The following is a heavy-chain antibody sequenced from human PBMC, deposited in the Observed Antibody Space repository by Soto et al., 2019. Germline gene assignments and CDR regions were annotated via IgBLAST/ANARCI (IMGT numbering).Heavy chain of an antibody. CDR2: ISGSGAST. D-gene: IGHD1-26*01. V-gene: IGHV3-23*01. J-gene: IGHJ4*02. CDR3: ARDPDAEYSGNYHTPRSLDS. Sequence: PGGSLRLSCAASGFTFSSYAMSWVRQAPGKGLEWVSAISGSGASTYYADSVKGRFTISRDNAKNSLYLQMNGLRAEDTALYYCARDPDAEYSGNYHTPRSLDSWGQGTQVTVSS. CDR1: GFTFSSYA.